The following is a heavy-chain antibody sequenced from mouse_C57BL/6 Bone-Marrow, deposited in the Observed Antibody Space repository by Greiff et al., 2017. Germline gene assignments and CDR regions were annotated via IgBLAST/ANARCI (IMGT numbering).Heavy chain of an antibody. Sequence: QVQLQQPGAELVMPGASVKLSCKASGYTFTSYWMHWVKQRPGQGLEWIGEIDPSDSYTNYNQKIKGKATLTVDKSSSTAYMQLSSLTSEDSAVYYCARELAGTFAYGGQGTLVTVSA. J-gene: IGHJ3*01. V-gene: IGHV1-69*01. CDR3: ARELAGTFAY. CDR1: GYTFTSYW. D-gene: IGHD4-1*01. CDR2: IDPSDSYT.